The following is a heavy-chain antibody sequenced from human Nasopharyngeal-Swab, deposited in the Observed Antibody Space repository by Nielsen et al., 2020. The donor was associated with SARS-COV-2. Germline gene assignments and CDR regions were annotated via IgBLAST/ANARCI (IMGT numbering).Heavy chain of an antibody. CDR2: IDPSDSYT. V-gene: IGHV5-10-1*01. J-gene: IGHJ5*01. Sequence: GESLKISCEVSGYSFTSYWISWVRQMPGKGLEWVGRIDPSDSYTKYSPSFQGHVTISVDKSISSAYLQWPSLEASDTAMYYCARHESRVTNWFDSWGQGTLVTVSS. CDR3: ARHESRVTNWFDS. D-gene: IGHD5/OR15-5a*01. CDR1: GYSFTSYW.